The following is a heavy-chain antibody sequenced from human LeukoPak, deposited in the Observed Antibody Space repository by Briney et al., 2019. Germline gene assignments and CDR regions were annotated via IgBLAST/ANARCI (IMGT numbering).Heavy chain of an antibody. J-gene: IGHJ3*02. D-gene: IGHD3-10*01. CDR2: INPNSGGT. CDR3: ARVGYYGSGSYYSWDDAFDI. CDR1: GYTFTGYY. Sequence: ASVKVSCKASGYTFTGYYMHWVRQAPGLGLEWMGWINPNSGGTNYAQKFQGRVTMTRDTSISTAYMELSRLRSDDTAVYYCARVGYYGSGSYYSWDDAFDIWGQGTMVTVSS. V-gene: IGHV1-2*02.